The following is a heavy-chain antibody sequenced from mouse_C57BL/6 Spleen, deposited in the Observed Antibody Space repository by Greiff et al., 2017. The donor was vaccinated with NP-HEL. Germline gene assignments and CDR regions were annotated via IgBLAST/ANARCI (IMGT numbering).Heavy chain of an antibody. J-gene: IGHJ4*01. V-gene: IGHV1-82*01. CDR3: ADGYDEGDAMDY. CDR2: IYPGDGDT. Sequence: QVQLQQSGPELVKPGASVKISCKASGYAFSSSWMNWVKQRPGKGLEWIGRIYPGDGDTNYNGKFKGKATLTADKSSSTAYMQLRSLTSEDSAVYCCADGYDEGDAMDYWGQGTSVTVSS. CDR1: GYAFSSSW. D-gene: IGHD2-2*01.